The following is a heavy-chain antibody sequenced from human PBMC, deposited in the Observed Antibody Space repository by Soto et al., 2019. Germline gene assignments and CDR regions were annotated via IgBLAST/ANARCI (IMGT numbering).Heavy chain of an antibody. CDR1: GGSISSGEYY. CDR3: ARGGYFENNWFDP. CDR2: IYYSGST. Sequence: QVQLQESGPGLVKPSQTLSLTCTVSGGSISSGEYYWSWIRQPPGKGLEWIGYIYYSGSTYYNPSLKSRVTISVDTSKHQFSLKLSSVTAADTAVYYCARGGYFENNWFDPWGQGTLVTVSS. V-gene: IGHV4-30-4*01. D-gene: IGHD3-9*01. J-gene: IGHJ5*02.